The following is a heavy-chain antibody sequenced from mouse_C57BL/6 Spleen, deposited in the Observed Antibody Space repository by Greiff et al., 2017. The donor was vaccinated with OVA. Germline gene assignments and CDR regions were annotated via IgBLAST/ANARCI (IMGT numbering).Heavy chain of an antibody. CDR3: ARSTVVRYFDV. J-gene: IGHJ1*03. CDR2: IDPSDSYT. CDR1: GYTFTSYW. Sequence: QVQLQQPGAELVMPGASVKLSCKASGYTFTSYWMHWVKQRPGQCLEWIGEIDPSDSYTNYNQKFKGKSTLTVDKSSSTAYMQLSSLTSEDSAVYYCARSTVVRYFDVWGTGTTVTVSS. V-gene: IGHV1-69*01. D-gene: IGHD1-1*01.